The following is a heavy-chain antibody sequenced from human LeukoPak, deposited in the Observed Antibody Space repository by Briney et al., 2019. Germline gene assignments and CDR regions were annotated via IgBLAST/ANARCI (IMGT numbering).Heavy chain of an antibody. CDR1: GYSFTSYW. Sequence: GESLKISCKGSGYSFTSYWIGWVRQMPGKGLEWMGIIYPGDSDTRYSPSFQGQVTISADKSTSPAYLQWSSLKASDTAMYYCARHPPAYYGSGSYYPFDYWGQGTLVTVSS. J-gene: IGHJ4*02. CDR3: ARHPPAYYGSGSYYPFDY. CDR2: IYPGDSDT. D-gene: IGHD3-10*01. V-gene: IGHV5-51*01.